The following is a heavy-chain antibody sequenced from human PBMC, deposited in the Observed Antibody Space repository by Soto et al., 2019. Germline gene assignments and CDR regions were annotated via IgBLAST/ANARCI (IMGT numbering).Heavy chain of an antibody. CDR2: ITGGSTYI. CDR1: GFKFSIYS. D-gene: IGHD1-26*01. Sequence: GGSLRLSCAGTGFKFSIYSTNWVRQASWRGLECVASITGGSTYIYYSECVEGRCTVSRDNDNNSVYLQMNSLSADDTGIYYCAREKWGHYYGMDVWRQVPTVTVCS. V-gene: IGHV3-21*06. J-gene: IGHJ6*02. CDR3: AREKWGHYYGMDV.